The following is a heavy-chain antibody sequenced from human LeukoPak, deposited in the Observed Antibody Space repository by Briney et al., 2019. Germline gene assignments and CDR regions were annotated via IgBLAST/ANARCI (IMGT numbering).Heavy chain of an antibody. D-gene: IGHD2-2*02. V-gene: IGHV1-69-2*01. CDR3: AIIQGPVVPAPIFYGY. CDR1: GYTFTDYY. CDR2: IDPENDET. Sequence: GASVKVSCKASGYTFTDYYIHWVQQAPGKGLEWMGRIDPENDETISSENFQGRVTITADTSTDTAYMELTSLRSEDTAMYYCAIIQGPVVPAPIFYGYWGQGTLVTVSS. J-gene: IGHJ4*02.